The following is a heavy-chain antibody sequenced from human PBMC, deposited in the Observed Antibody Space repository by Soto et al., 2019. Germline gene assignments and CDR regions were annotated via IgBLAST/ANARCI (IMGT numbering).Heavy chain of an antibody. D-gene: IGHD5-12*01. CDR2: IRSKANSYAT. CDR1: GLTFSGSA. J-gene: IGHJ6*02. CDR3: TRHAVATFYYYGMDV. V-gene: IGHV3-73*01. Sequence: GGSLRLSCAASGLTFSGSAMHWVRQASGKGLEWVGRIRSKANSYATAYAASVKGRFTISRDDSKNTAYLQMNSLKTEDTAVYYCTRHAVATFYYYGMDVWGQGTTVTVSS.